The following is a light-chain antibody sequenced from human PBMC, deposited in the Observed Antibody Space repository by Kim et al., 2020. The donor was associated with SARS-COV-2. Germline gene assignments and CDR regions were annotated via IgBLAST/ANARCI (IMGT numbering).Light chain of an antibody. J-gene: IGLJ2*01. V-gene: IGLV2-8*01. CDR3: SSYAGSNNL. CDR1: SSDVGGYNY. Sequence: PVQSVTISCTGTSSDVGGYNYVSWYQQHPGKAPKLMIYEVSKRPSGVPDRFSGSKSGNTASLTVSGLQAEDEADYYCSSYAGSNNLFGGGTQLTVL. CDR2: EVS.